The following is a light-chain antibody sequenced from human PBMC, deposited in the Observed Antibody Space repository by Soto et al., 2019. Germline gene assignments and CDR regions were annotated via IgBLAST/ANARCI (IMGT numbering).Light chain of an antibody. CDR3: HHCINWPLT. Sequence: EIVMTQSPATLSASPGEGATLSCKAGQNVYNNLAWYQQRPGQPPRLLIYDASTRATGISARFSGSGYGTKFTLTISSLQSEVFAGYVCHHCINWPLTFGGGTTVEIK. CDR1: QNVYNN. CDR2: DAS. V-gene: IGKV3-15*01. J-gene: IGKJ4*01.